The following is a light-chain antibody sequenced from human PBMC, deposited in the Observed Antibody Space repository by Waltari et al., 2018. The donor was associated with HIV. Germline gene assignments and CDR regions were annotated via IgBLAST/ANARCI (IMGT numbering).Light chain of an antibody. V-gene: IGLV1-51*01. J-gene: IGLJ3*02. Sequence: QSVLTQPPSVSAAPGQKVTISCSGSSSNIENNYVSWYQQLPGTAPKLLIYDKNKRHSGIPDRFSGSKSGTSATLGITGLQTGDEADYYCGTWDSSLSAWVFGGGTKLTVL. CDR1: SSNIENNY. CDR2: DKN. CDR3: GTWDSSLSAWV.